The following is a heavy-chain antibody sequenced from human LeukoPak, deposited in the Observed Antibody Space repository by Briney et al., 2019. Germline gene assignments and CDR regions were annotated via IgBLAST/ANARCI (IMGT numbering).Heavy chain of an antibody. CDR2: ISAYNGNT. Sequence: ASVKVSCKASGYTFTSYGISWVRQAPGQGLEWMGWISAYNGNTNYAQKLQGRVTMTTDTSTSTAYMELRSLRSDDTAVYYCARDICNSTSCYEDYWGQGTLVTVSS. D-gene: IGHD2-2*01. CDR3: ARDICNSTSCYEDY. CDR1: GYTFTSYG. V-gene: IGHV1-18*04. J-gene: IGHJ4*02.